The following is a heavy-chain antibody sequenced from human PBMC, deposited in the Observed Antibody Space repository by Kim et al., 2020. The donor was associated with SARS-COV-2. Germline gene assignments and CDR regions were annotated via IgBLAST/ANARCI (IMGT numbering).Heavy chain of an antibody. J-gene: IGHJ4*02. V-gene: IGHV4-59*08. CDR1: GGSLSTYY. D-gene: IGHD5-12*01. CDR2: IYYSGTT. CDR3: ARQGGYDSPLNY. Sequence: SETLSLTCTVSGGSLSTYYWSWIRQPPGKGLEWIGYIYYSGTTNYNPSLKSRVTISVDTSKNQFSLKLSSVTAADTAMYYCARQGGYDSPLNYWGQGTLVTVSS.